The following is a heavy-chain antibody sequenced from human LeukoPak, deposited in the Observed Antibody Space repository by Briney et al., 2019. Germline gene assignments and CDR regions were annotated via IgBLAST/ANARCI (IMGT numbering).Heavy chain of an antibody. Sequence: PGGSLRPSCAASGFTFSSYAMSWVRQAPGKGLEWVSAISGSGGSTYYADSVKGRFTISRDNSKNTLYLQMNSLRAEDTAVYYCAKDPHYCDWLFRWGQGTLVTVSS. CDR1: GFTFSSYA. CDR3: AKDPHYCDWLFR. V-gene: IGHV3-23*01. CDR2: ISGSGGST. J-gene: IGHJ4*02. D-gene: IGHD3-9*01.